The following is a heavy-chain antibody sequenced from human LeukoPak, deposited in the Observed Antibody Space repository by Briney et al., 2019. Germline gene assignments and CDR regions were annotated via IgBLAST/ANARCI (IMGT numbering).Heavy chain of an antibody. CDR3: AKNYDILTGYYTAGS. J-gene: IGHJ5*02. V-gene: IGHV3-30*02. CDR2: IRYDGSNK. Sequence: GGSLRLSCAASGFTFSSYDMHWVRQAPGKGLEWVAFIRYDGSNKYYADSVKGRFTISRDNSKNTLYLQMNSLRAEDTAVYYCAKNYDILTGYYTAGSWGQGTLVTVSS. CDR1: GFTFSSYD. D-gene: IGHD3-9*01.